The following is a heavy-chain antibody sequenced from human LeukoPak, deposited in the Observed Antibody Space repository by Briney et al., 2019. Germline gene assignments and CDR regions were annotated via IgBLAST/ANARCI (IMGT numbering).Heavy chain of an antibody. J-gene: IGHJ4*02. CDR3: AKDGRSGWYSESVFDY. V-gene: IGHV3-9*01. CDR1: GFTFDDYA. CDR2: ISWNSGSI. Sequence: PGGSLRLSCAASGFTFDDYAMHWVRQAPGKGLEWVSGISWNSGSIGYADSVKGRFTISRDNAKNSLYLQMNSLRAEDTALYYCAKDGRSGWYSESVFDYWGQGTLVTVSS. D-gene: IGHD6-19*01.